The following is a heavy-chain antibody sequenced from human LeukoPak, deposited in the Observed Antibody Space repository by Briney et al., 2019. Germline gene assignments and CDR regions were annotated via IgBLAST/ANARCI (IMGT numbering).Heavy chain of an antibody. CDR2: ISGSGDST. CDR3: GGYNWFDP. V-gene: IGHV3-23*01. J-gene: IGHJ5*02. Sequence: PGGSLRLSCAASGFTFSSYAMSWVRQAPGKGLEWVSAISGSGDSTYYADSLKGRFTISRDNSKNTLCLQMNSLRAEDTAVYYCGGYNWFDPWGQGTLVTVSS. CDR1: GFTFSSYA. D-gene: IGHD5-12*01.